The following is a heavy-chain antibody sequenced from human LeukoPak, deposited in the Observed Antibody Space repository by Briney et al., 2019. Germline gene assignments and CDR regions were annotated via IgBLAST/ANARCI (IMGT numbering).Heavy chain of an antibody. CDR2: IHYSGST. V-gene: IGHV4-59*08. CDR3: ARGEWFDP. Sequence: PSETLSLTCTVSGGSISSYYWSWMRQPPGKGLEWIGYIHYSGSTNYNPSLKSRVTISLDTSRTQFSLKLTSVTAADTAVYYCARGEWFDPRGQGTLVTVSS. J-gene: IGHJ5*02. CDR1: GGSISSYY.